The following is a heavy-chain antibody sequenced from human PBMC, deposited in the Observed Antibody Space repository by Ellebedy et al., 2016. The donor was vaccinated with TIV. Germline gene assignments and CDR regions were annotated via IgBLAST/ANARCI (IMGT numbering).Heavy chain of an antibody. D-gene: IGHD2-15*01. CDR3: ARRPNVGGFDS. CDR2: ISGSSAI. V-gene: IGHV3-69-1*01. J-gene: IGHJ4*02. CDR1: GFTFDDYD. Sequence: PGGSLRLSCAASGFTFDDYDMNWVRQAPRKGLEWVSDISGSSAIYYADSVKGRFTISRDNAKNSLYLQMNSLRAEDTAVYYCARRPNVGGFDSWGQGTLVTVSS.